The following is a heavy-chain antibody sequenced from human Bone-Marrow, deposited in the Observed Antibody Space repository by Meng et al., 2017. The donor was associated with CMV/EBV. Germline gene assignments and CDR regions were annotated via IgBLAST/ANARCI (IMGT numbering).Heavy chain of an antibody. CDR2: IRNDGSDI. CDR1: GFDFSSYW. CDR3: ARENSDFDY. D-gene: IGHD1/OR15-1a*01. V-gene: IGHV3-74*01. J-gene: IGHJ4*02. Sequence: LSWVASGFDFSSYWMHWARQTPGKGLVWVASIRNDGSDIRYADSVKGRFTISRDNTKNTLYLQMDSLRVEDTAVYHCARENSDFDYWGQGTLVTVSS.